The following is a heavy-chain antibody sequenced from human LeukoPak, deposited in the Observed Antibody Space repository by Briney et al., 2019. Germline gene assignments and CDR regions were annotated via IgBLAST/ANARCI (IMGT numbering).Heavy chain of an antibody. CDR2: IYYSGST. Sequence: SETLSLTCTVSGGSIGSSSYYWGWIRQPPGKGLEWIGSIYYSGSTYYNPSLKSRVTISVDTSKNQFSLKLSSVTAADTAVYYCARQGTIVVVPAAIRPDFDYWGQGTLVTVSS. D-gene: IGHD2-2*02. CDR3: ARQGTIVVVPAAIRPDFDY. V-gene: IGHV4-39*01. J-gene: IGHJ4*02. CDR1: GGSIGSSSYY.